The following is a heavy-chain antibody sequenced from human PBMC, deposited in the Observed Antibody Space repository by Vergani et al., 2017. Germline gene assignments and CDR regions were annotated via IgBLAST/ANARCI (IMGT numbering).Heavy chain of an antibody. V-gene: IGHV4-59*01. CDR3: ARITAAGFDP. CDR1: GGSINSYY. D-gene: IGHD6-13*01. Sequence: QLQLQESGPGLVKPSETLSLTCTVSGGSINSYYWSWIRQPPGKGLEWIGYIYYSGSTNYNPSLNSRVTISVDTSKNQFSLKMSSVTAADSAVYYSARITAAGFDPWRQGTLVTVYS. J-gene: IGHJ5*02. CDR2: IYYSGST.